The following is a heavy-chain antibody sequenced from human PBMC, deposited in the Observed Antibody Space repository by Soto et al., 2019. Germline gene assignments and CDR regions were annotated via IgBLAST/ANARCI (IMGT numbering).Heavy chain of an antibody. V-gene: IGHV1-8*02. D-gene: IGHD3-10*01. CDR1: GGTFSSYA. Sequence: ASVKVSCKASGGTFSSYAISWVRQATGHGLEWMGWINPNSGNIGYAQKFQGRVTMTRDTAIRTAYMEVSRLRSDDTAVYYCARGRASGSYYLLDYWGQGTLVTVYS. J-gene: IGHJ4*02. CDR2: INPNSGNI. CDR3: ARGRASGSYYLLDY.